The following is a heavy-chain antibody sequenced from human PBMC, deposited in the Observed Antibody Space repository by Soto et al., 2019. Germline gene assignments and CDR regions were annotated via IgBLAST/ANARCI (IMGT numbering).Heavy chain of an antibody. Sequence: PVGSLRLSCASSGFTFTNYWMQCVRQAPGKGLVWVSRINSDGSSTSHADSVKGRFTISRDNAKNTLYLQMSSLRAEDTAVYYCARTQYLTADVFDVWGRGTVVSVSS. CDR2: INSDGSST. D-gene: IGHD2-2*01. V-gene: IGHV3-74*01. CDR3: ARTQYLTADVFDV. J-gene: IGHJ3*01. CDR1: GFTFTNYW.